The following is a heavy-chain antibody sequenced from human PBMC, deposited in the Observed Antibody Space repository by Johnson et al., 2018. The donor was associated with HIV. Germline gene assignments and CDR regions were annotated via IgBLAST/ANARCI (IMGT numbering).Heavy chain of an antibody. Sequence: QLVESGGGLVQPGGSLRLSCAASGFTFSSYWMSWVRQAPGKGLEWVSYISSSGSTIYYADSVKGRFTISRENAKNSLYLQLNSLRAGDTALYYCARGSYDGDAFDIWGQGTMVTVSS. J-gene: IGHJ3*02. CDR3: ARGSYDGDAFDI. CDR2: ISSSGSTI. CDR1: GFTFSSYW. D-gene: IGHD1-26*01. V-gene: IGHV3-48*01.